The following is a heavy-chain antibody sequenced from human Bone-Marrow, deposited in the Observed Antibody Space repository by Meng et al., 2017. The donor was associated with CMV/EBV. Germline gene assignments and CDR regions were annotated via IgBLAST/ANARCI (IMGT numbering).Heavy chain of an antibody. CDR2: IYYSGST. CDR1: GGSISSSSYY. D-gene: IGHD3-3*01. CDR3: ARERGLGYYDFWSDLSLYYYYGMDV. J-gene: IGHJ6*02. V-gene: IGHV4-39*02. Sequence: SETLSLTCTVSGGSISSSSYYWGWIRQPPGKGLEWIGSIYYSGSTYYNPSLKSRVTISVDTSKNQFSLKLSSVTAADTAVYYCARERGLGYYDFWSDLSLYYYYGMDVWGQGTTVTGSS.